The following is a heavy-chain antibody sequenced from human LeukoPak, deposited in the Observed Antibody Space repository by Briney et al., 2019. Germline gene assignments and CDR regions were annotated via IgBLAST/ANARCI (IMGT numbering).Heavy chain of an antibody. V-gene: IGHV4-34*01. CDR3: ARDMTTTPGAYDY. D-gene: IGHD4-11*01. J-gene: IGHJ4*02. CDR2: ISHAGST. CDR1: GGSFTGYY. Sequence: SETLSLTCAVSGGSFTGYYWSWIRQSPGKGLEWIGEISHAGSTTYNPSLKSRVIISLDTSKTHFSPSLTSLTAADTAVYYCARDMTTTPGAYDYWGQGALVAVSS.